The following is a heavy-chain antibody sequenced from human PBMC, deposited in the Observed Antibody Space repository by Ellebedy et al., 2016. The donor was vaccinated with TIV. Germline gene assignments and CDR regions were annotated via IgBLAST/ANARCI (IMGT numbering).Heavy chain of an antibody. V-gene: IGHV1-2*04. Sequence: ASVKVSCKSSGYTFTGYYMHWVRQAPGQGLEWMGWINPNSGGTNYAQKFQGWVTMTRDTSISTVSMELSRLRSDDTAVYYCARDSGGRYYDILTGYYVAFDIWGQGTMVTVSS. CDR2: INPNSGGT. J-gene: IGHJ3*02. CDR3: ARDSGGRYYDILTGYYVAFDI. CDR1: GYTFTGYY. D-gene: IGHD3-9*01.